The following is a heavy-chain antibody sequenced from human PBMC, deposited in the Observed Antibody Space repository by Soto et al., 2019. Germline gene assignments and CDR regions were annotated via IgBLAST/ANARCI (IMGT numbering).Heavy chain of an antibody. V-gene: IGHV3-30*14. D-gene: IGHD3-16*01. Sequence: QVQLVEAGGGVVQPGRSLRLSCAASGFSVSFYALHWVRQAPGKGLEWVAVISFDGTKKYFADTVRGRFTISRDNSTNTLYLQMHSLRAEDTAVYYCAKGMESIWGHVDYWGQGILVAVSS. CDR1: GFSVSFYA. CDR2: ISFDGTKK. J-gene: IGHJ4*02. CDR3: AKGMESIWGHVDY.